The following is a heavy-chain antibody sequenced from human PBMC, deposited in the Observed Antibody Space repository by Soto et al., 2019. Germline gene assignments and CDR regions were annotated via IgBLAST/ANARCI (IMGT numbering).Heavy chain of an antibody. V-gene: IGHV3-23*01. CDR1: GLSFSSSG. CDR3: ARGAQTSPIDY. D-gene: IGHD2-2*01. Sequence: SLRLSCAASGLSFSSSGMSWVRQPPGKGLEWVSSISNHGYTTYYADSVKGRFSTSRDNSRDTLYLQMNSLRAEDTAVYYCARGAQTSPIDYWGQGTLVTVSS. J-gene: IGHJ4*02. CDR2: ISNHGYTT.